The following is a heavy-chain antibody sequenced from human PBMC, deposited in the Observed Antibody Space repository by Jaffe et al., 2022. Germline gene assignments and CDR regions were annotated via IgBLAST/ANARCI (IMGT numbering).Heavy chain of an antibody. CDR2: IIPIFGTA. CDR1: GGTFSSYA. V-gene: IGHV1-69*01. CDR3: AREGQPSIAARPDWYFDL. Sequence: QVQLVQSGAEVKKPGSSVKVSCKASGGTFSSYAISWVRQAPGQGLEWMGGIIPIFGTANYAQKFQGRVTITADESTSTAYMELSSLRSEDTAVYYCAREGQPSIAARPDWYFDLWGRGTLVTVSS. D-gene: IGHD6-6*01. J-gene: IGHJ2*01.